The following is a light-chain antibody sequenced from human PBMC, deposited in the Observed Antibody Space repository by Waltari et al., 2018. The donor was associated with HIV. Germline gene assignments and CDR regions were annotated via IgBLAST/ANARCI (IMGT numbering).Light chain of an antibody. CDR1: HSDFGYKDF. J-gene: IGLJ2*01. CDR3: ASFTEDFTVV. CDR2: EVD. Sequence: SVVTQPASVSGFPGQSITISCTGTHSDFGYKDFFSWYQQHPDKVPKLILFEVDSRASGIPDRFAGSKSGSTASLTISDLRTEDEANYYCASFTEDFTVVFGGGTKVTIL. V-gene: IGLV2-14*03.